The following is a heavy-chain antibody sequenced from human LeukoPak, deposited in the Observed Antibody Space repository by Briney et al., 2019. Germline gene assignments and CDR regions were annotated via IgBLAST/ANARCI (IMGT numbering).Heavy chain of an antibody. V-gene: IGHV3-21*04. CDR2: ISSSSSYV. CDR3: AKQLGYCSDGSCYFPY. CDR1: RFTFSSYS. J-gene: IGHJ4*02. Sequence: GGSLRLSCAASRFTFSSYSMNWVRQAPGKGLEWVSSISSSSSYVYYADSVKGRFTISRDNSKSTLCLQMNSLRAEDTAVYYCAKQLGYCSDGSCYFPYWGQGTLVTVSS. D-gene: IGHD2-15*01.